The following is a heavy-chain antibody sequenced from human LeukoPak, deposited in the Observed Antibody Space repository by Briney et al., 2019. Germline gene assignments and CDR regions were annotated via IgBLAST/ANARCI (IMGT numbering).Heavy chain of an antibody. Sequence: SETLSLTCTVSGGSISSSSYYWGWIRQPPGKGLEWIGSIYYSGSTYYNPSLKSRVTISVDTSKNQFSLKLSSVTAADTAVYYCARHLWFGEFPTTPFGYWGQGTLVTVSS. CDR3: ARHLWFGEFPTTPFGY. CDR2: IYYSGST. D-gene: IGHD3-10*01. V-gene: IGHV4-39*01. CDR1: GGSISSSSYY. J-gene: IGHJ4*02.